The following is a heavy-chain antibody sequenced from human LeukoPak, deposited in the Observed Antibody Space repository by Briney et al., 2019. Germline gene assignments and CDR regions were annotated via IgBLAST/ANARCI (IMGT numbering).Heavy chain of an antibody. CDR3: ARAKDYISMIVVVTPDY. CDR1: GFTFSSYS. Sequence: PGGSLRLSCAASGFTFSSYSMNWLRQAPGKGLEWVSSISSSSSYIYYADSMKGRFIISRDNAKNSLYLQMNSLRAEDTAVYFCARAKDYISMIVVVTPDYWGQGTLVTVSS. CDR2: ISSSSSYI. J-gene: IGHJ4*02. D-gene: IGHD3-22*01. V-gene: IGHV3-21*04.